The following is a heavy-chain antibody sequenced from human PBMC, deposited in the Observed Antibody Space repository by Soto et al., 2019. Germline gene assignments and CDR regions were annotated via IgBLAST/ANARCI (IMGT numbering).Heavy chain of an antibody. J-gene: IGHJ5*01. CDR3: ARAHEVAWFDS. D-gene: IGHD2-15*01. CDR2: ITNRGTHT. V-gene: IGHV3-21*01. CDR1: VFSFSSYT. Sequence: GGSLRLSCSASVFSFSSYTMNWFRQAPGKGLQWVSSITNRGTHTYSADSVKGRFTISRDNDKNSLYLQMNNLRAEDTAIYFCARAHEVAWFDSWGLGTLVTVSS.